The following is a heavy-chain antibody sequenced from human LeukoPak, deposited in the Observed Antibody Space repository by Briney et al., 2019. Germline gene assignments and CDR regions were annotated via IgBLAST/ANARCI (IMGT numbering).Heavy chain of an antibody. Sequence: SETLSLTCTVSGGSISSYYWSWIRQPPGKGLEWIGYIYYSGSTNYNPSLKSRVTISVDTSKNQFSLKLSSVTAADTAVYYCARIYGSGATIYYYYYMDVWGKGTTVTISS. J-gene: IGHJ6*03. V-gene: IGHV4-59*01. D-gene: IGHD3-10*01. CDR1: GGSISSYY. CDR2: IYYSGST. CDR3: ARIYGSGATIYYYYYMDV.